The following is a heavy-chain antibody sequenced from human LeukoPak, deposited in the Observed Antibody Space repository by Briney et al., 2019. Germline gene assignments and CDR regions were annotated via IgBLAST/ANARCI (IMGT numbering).Heavy chain of an antibody. CDR3: ARDPAAASRGFGMDV. CDR2: IWYDGTNK. V-gene: IGHV3-33*01. Sequence: PGGSLRLSCAASGFTFSSYGMHWVRQAPGKGLEWVAVIWYDGTNKYYGDAVKGRLTMSRDNSKNTLYLQMNGLRAEDTAVYYCARDPAAASRGFGMDVWGQGTTVTVSS. CDR1: GFTFSSYG. D-gene: IGHD2-15*01. J-gene: IGHJ6*02.